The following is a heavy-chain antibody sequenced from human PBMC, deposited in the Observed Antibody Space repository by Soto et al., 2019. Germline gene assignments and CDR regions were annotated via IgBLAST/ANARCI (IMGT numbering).Heavy chain of an antibody. Sequence: GGSLRLSCAASGFTFSSYSMNWVRQAPGKGLEWVSYISSSSSTIYYADSVKGRFTISRDNAKNSLYLQMNSLRAEDTAVYYCARDWGDIVVVPAAERYYYYMDVWGKGTTVTVSS. J-gene: IGHJ6*03. CDR3: ARDWGDIVVVPAAERYYYYMDV. CDR2: ISSSSSTI. CDR1: GFTFSSYS. V-gene: IGHV3-48*01. D-gene: IGHD2-2*01.